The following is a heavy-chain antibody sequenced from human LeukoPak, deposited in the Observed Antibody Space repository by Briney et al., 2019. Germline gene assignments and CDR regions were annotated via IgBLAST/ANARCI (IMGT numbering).Heavy chain of an antibody. Sequence: RQAPGKGLEWVSGISWNSGSIGYADSVRGRFTISRDNAKNSLYLQMNSLRAEDTALYYCAKAPTFYGSGGLDYWGQGTLVTVSS. J-gene: IGHJ4*02. CDR3: AKAPTFYGSGGLDY. CDR2: ISWNSGSI. D-gene: IGHD3-10*01. V-gene: IGHV3-9*01.